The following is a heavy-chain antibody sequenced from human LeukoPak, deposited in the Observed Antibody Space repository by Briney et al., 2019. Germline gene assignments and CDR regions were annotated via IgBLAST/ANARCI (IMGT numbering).Heavy chain of an antibody. CDR1: GFTFISYW. V-gene: IGHV3-7*01. Sequence: QSGGSLRLSCAASGFTFISYWLTWVRQAPGKGLEWVANIKQDGSEKYYVGSVKGRFTISRDNAKNSLYLQMNSLSADDTAVYYCARDKLRGSAGNYYYMDVWGKGTTVTVSS. D-gene: IGHD1-26*01. CDR3: ARDKLRGSAGNYYYMDV. J-gene: IGHJ6*03. CDR2: IKQDGSEK.